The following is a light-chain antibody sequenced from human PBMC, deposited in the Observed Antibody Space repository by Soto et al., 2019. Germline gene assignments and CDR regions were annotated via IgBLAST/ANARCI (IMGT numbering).Light chain of an antibody. Sequence: DIQMTQSPSSLSASVGVRVTITCRASQSISTYLHWYQQKPGKAPNLLMYTASNLQSGVPSRFSGSGSGTDFTLTISSLQPEDFATYYCQQSYSTPISFGQGTRLEIK. J-gene: IGKJ5*01. V-gene: IGKV1-39*01. CDR2: TAS. CDR1: QSISTY. CDR3: QQSYSTPIS.